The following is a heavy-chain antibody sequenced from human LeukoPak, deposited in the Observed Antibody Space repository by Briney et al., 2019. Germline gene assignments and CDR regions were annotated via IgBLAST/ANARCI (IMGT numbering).Heavy chain of an antibody. J-gene: IGHJ4*02. CDR3: AKDQKWGPADYYFDS. Sequence: GGSLRLSCAASGFTLSNYAMHWVRQTPGKGLEWVTVISTDGKDKKYADSVKGRFAISRDNSKNTLDLQMNSLRAEDTAVYYCAKDQKWGPADYYFDSWGQGTLVTVSS. V-gene: IGHV3-30*18. D-gene: IGHD2-2*01. CDR1: GFTLSNYA. CDR2: ISTDGKDK.